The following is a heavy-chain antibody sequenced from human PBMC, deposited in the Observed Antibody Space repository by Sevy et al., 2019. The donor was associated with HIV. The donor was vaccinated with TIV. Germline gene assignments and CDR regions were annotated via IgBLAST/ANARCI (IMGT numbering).Heavy chain of an antibody. Sequence: SETLSLTCTVSGGSITSLYWNWIRQPPGKGLEWIANIYYNGHVNYNPPLESRVTLSLDTSKNQFSLRLSSVTAADTAMYYCAGENAWGRGYSWGQGTLVTVSS. J-gene: IGHJ4*02. D-gene: IGHD1-26*01. CDR2: IYYNGHV. CDR3: AGENAWGRGYS. CDR1: GGSITSLY. V-gene: IGHV4-59*08.